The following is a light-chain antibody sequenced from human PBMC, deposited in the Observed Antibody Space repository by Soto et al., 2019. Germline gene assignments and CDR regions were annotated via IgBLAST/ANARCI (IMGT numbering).Light chain of an antibody. Sequence: EIVLTQSPATLSLSPGARAPLSCRASPSVTNYLAWYQQKPGQAPRLLIYGAFNRATGIPARFSGSGSGTDFTLTISSLEPEDFAVYYCQQRNIWPPVTFGQGTRLEN. J-gene: IGKJ5*01. V-gene: IGKV3-11*01. CDR1: PSVTNY. CDR3: QQRNIWPPVT. CDR2: GAF.